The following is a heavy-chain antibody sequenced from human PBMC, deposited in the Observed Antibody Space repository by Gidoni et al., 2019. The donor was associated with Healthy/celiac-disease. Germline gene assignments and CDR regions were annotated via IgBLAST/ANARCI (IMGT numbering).Heavy chain of an antibody. CDR3: ARGGRDGYNYYYFDY. CDR1: VGSISSYY. J-gene: IGHJ4*02. CDR2: IYYSGST. D-gene: IGHD5-12*01. Sequence: QVQLQESGPGLVKPSETLSLTCTVSVGSISSYYWSWIRQPPGKGLEWIGYIYYSGSTNYNPSLKSRVTISVDTSKNQFSLKLSSVTAADTAVYYCARGGRDGYNYYYFDYWGQGTLVTVSS. V-gene: IGHV4-59*01.